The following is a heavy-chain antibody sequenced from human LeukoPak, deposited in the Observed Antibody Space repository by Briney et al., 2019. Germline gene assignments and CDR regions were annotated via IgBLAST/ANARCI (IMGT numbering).Heavy chain of an antibody. J-gene: IGHJ6*04. CDR1: GGSISSGSYY. V-gene: IGHV4-61*02. Sequence: SETLSLTCTVSGGSISSGSYYWSWIRQPAGKGLEWIGRIYTSGSTNYNPSLKSRVTISVDTSKNQFSLKLSSVTAADTAVYYCAREVRMYYDFWSGQDVWGKGTTVTVSS. D-gene: IGHD3-3*01. CDR3: AREVRMYYDFWSGQDV. CDR2: IYTSGST.